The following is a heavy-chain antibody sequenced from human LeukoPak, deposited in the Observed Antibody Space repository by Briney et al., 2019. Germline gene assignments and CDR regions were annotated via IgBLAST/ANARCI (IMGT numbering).Heavy chain of an antibody. CDR3: ARDPTDDY. CDR2: IYSSGST. J-gene: IGHJ4*02. V-gene: IGHV4-39*02. Sequence: SETLSLTCTVSGVSISSSSYYWGWIRQPPGKGLEWIGSIYSSGSTYYNSSLKSRVTISIDTSKNQFSLKLSSVTAADTAVYYCARDPTDDYWGQGTLVTVSS. CDR1: GVSISSSSYY.